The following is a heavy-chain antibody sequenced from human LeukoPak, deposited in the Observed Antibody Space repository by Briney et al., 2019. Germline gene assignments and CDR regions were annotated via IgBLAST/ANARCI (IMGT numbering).Heavy chain of an antibody. CDR1: GGSISSSSYY. CDR2: IYYSGST. CDR3: AWSHSGSYPHPFDY. V-gene: IGHV4-39*07. J-gene: IGHJ4*02. D-gene: IGHD1-26*01. Sequence: SETLSLTCTVSGGSISSSSYYWGWIRQPPGKGLEWIGSIYYSGSTYYNPSLKSRVTISVDTSKNQFSLQLNSVTPEDTAVYYCAWSHSGSYPHPFDYWGQGTLVTVSS.